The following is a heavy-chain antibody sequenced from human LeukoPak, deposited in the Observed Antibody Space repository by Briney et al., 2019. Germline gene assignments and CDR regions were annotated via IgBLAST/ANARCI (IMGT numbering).Heavy chain of an antibody. Sequence: SETLSLTCTVSGGSISSYYWNWIRQPAGKGLEWIGRIHTSGSTNYNPSLKSRVTVSVDTSRNQFSLKLSSVTAADTAVYYCARGKVVAGTPGQNSWDYWGQGTLVTVSS. J-gene: IGHJ4*02. CDR2: IHTSGST. CDR1: GGSISSYY. CDR3: ARGKVVAGTPGQNSWDY. V-gene: IGHV4-4*07. D-gene: IGHD6-19*01.